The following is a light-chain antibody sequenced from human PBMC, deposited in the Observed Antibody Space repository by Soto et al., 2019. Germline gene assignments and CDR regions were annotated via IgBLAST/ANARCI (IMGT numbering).Light chain of an antibody. Sequence: DIQMTXSPSTLSXSVGDRVTITCRASQSISSWLAWYQQKPGKAPNLLIYKASSLESGVPSRFSGSGSGTEFTLTISSLQPDDFATYYCQQYNSYPLTFGGGTKVEIK. CDR2: KAS. V-gene: IGKV1-5*03. CDR1: QSISSW. CDR3: QQYNSYPLT. J-gene: IGKJ4*01.